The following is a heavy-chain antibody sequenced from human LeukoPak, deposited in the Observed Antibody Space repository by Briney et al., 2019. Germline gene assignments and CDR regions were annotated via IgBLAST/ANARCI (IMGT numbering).Heavy chain of an antibody. CDR2: IYSGGST. D-gene: IGHD6-19*01. CDR1: GFTVSSNY. V-gene: IGHV3-53*01. Sequence: GGSLRLSCAASGFTVSSNYMSWVRQAPGKGLEWVSVIYSGGSTYYADSVKGRFTISRDNSKNTLYLQMNSLRAEDTAVYYCARDQPSLQWLDPWGQGTLVTVSS. J-gene: IGHJ5*02. CDR3: ARDQPSLQWLDP.